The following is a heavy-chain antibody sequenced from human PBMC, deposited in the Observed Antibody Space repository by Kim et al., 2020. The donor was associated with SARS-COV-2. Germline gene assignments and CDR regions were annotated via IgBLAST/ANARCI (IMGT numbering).Heavy chain of an antibody. V-gene: IGHV5-51*01. CDR3: ARRRSSSPGYYGMDV. J-gene: IGHJ6*02. Sequence: SFQGQVTISADKSISTAYLQWSSLKASDTAMYYCARRRSSSPGYYGMDVWGQGTTVTVSS. D-gene: IGHD6-13*01.